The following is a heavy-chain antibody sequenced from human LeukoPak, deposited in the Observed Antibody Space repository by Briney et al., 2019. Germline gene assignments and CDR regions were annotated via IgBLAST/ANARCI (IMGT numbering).Heavy chain of an antibody. J-gene: IGHJ5*02. D-gene: IGHD6-19*01. CDR1: GYTFTNYG. V-gene: IGHV1-18*01. Sequence: ASVKVSCKASGYTFTNYGITWVRQAPGQGLEWMGWISPYNGNTKYAQKVQGRVTMTTDTSTSTAYMELRSLRSDDTAVYYCARGGSSGPEGWFDPWDQGTLVTVSS. CDR3: ARGGSSGPEGWFDP. CDR2: ISPYNGNT.